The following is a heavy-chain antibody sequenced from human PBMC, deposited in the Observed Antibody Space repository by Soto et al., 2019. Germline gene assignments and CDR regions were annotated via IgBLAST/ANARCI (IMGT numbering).Heavy chain of an antibody. V-gene: IGHV3-74*01. CDR1: GFTFSSYW. Sequence: EEQLVESGGGLVQPGGSLRLSCAASGFTFSSYWMHWVRQAPGKGLXXVSRINPGGSITAYADSVKGRFTISRDNAKNTLYLQMNSLRGDDTAVYYCARVPTGKYGVWNYWGQGTLVTVSS. J-gene: IGHJ4*02. CDR3: ARVPTGKYGVWNY. D-gene: IGHD2-8*01. CDR2: INPGGSIT.